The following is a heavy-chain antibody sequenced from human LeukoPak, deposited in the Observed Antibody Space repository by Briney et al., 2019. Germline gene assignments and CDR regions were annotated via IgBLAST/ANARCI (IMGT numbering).Heavy chain of an antibody. D-gene: IGHD3-22*01. V-gene: IGHV4-59*13. Sequence: SETLPLPCTISRGSIRTYYWSWIRQTPGTTLEWIGNIHYTGRTRYNPSLESRVTMSLDTPKNEFSLRLTSMTAADSAVYYCARGRPDPQNSDYWDYWGQGILVTVSS. J-gene: IGHJ4*02. CDR2: IHYTGRT. CDR1: RGSIRTYY. CDR3: ARGRPDPQNSDYWDY.